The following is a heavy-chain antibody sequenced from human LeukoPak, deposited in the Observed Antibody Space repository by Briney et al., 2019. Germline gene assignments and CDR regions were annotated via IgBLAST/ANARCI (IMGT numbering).Heavy chain of an antibody. V-gene: IGHV4-34*01. D-gene: IGHD3-10*01. CDR1: GGSFSGYY. CDR2: INHSGST. J-gene: IGHJ4*02. CDR3: ARGDTVRDY. Sequence: SETLSLTCAVYGGSFSGYYWSWIRRPPGKGLEWIGEINHSGSTNYNPSLKSRVTISVDTSKNQFSLKLSSVTAADTAVYYCARGDTVRDYWGQGTLVTVSS.